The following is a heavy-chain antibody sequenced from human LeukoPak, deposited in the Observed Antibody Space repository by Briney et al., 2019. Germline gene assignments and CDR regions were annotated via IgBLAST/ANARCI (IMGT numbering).Heavy chain of an antibody. CDR1: GGSISSSSYY. CDR2: IYYSGST. Sequence: SETLSLTCTVSGGSISSSSYYWGWIRQPPGKGLEWIGSIYYSGSTYYNPSLQSRVTISIDTSKNQFSLKLRFVTAADTAVYYCARVRCSGGSCPYYYYYYYMDVWGKGTTVTISS. CDR3: ARVRCSGGSCPYYYYYYYMDV. J-gene: IGHJ6*03. D-gene: IGHD2-15*01. V-gene: IGHV4-39*07.